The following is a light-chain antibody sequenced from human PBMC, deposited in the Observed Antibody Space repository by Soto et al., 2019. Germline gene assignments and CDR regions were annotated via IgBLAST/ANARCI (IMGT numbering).Light chain of an antibody. CDR3: QQFNSEPFT. V-gene: IGKV1-13*02. CDR2: DAS. J-gene: IGKJ3*01. Sequence: AIQLTQSPPSLSASVGDRVTITCRASQDISSAVAWYQQKPGKAPKVLMYDASSMESGVPSRFSGSGSGTDFTLTISSLQPEDFATYYCQQFNSEPFTFGPGTKVDIK. CDR1: QDISSA.